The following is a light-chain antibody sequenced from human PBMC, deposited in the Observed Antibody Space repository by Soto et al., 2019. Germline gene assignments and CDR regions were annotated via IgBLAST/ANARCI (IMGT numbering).Light chain of an antibody. J-gene: IGKJ4*01. Sequence: EIVLTQSPATLSLSPGERATLSCRASQNIGRYLAWYQQTPGQVPRLLIYDVSDRDTGIPARFSGSGSGTDFTLTISCLEPEDFAVYFCQQRMSWPLTFGGGTKVESK. CDR1: QNIGRY. V-gene: IGKV3-11*01. CDR3: QQRMSWPLT. CDR2: DVS.